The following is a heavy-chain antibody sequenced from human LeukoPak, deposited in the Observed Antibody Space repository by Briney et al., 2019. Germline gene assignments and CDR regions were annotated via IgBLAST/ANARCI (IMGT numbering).Heavy chain of an antibody. CDR1: GFTFDDYA. J-gene: IGHJ4*02. CDR3: AKDINYYGSGWGYFDY. Sequence: GRSLRLSCAASGFTFDDYAMHWVRHAPGKGLEWVSGISWNSGSIGYADSVKGRFTISRDNAKNSLYLQMNSLRAEDTALYYCAKDINYYGSGWGYFDYWGQGTLVSVSS. V-gene: IGHV3-9*01. D-gene: IGHD3-10*01. CDR2: ISWNSGSI.